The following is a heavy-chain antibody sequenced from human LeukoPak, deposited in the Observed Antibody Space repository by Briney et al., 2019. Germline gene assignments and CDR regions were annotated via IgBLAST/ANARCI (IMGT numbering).Heavy chain of an antibody. D-gene: IGHD3-10*01. CDR2: IWHDGANK. V-gene: IGHV3-33*01. Sequence: GGSLRLSCAASGFGFSDFGMHWVRQAPGKGLEWVAVIWHDGANKYYADSVKGRFTISRDNAKNSLYLQMNSLRDEDTAVYYCARTGYGGYYFDYWGQGTLVTVSS. J-gene: IGHJ4*02. CDR3: ARTGYGGYYFDY. CDR1: GFGFSDFG.